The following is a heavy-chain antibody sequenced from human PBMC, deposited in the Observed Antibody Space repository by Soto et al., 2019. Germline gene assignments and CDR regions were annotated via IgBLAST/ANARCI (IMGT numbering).Heavy chain of an antibody. CDR2: IKTSAGGGAT. D-gene: IGHD2-15*01. CDR1: GFSFNEAW. J-gene: IGHJ6*02. V-gene: IGHV3-15*07. Sequence: EVQLVESAGGLVEPGGSLRLSCVASGFSFNEAWMYWVRQAPGEGLEWVGRIKTSAGGGATDYAAPVQGRFTISRDDSKNALYLHMNSLRTEDTAIYYCTTGSVEGIWGQGTTVTVSS. CDR3: TTGSVEGI.